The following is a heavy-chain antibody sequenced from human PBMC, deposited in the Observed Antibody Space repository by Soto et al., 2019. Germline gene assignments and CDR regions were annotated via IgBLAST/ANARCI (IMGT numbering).Heavy chain of an antibody. Sequence: LRLSCAASGFTFSSYDMHWVRQATGKGLEWVSAIGTAGDPYYPGSVKGRFTISRENAKNSLYLQMNSLRAGDTAVYYCARSISGWPFYYYYGMDVWGQGTTVTVSS. D-gene: IGHD6-19*01. CDR2: IGTAGDP. CDR3: ARSISGWPFYYYYGMDV. J-gene: IGHJ6*02. V-gene: IGHV3-13*05. CDR1: GFTFSSYD.